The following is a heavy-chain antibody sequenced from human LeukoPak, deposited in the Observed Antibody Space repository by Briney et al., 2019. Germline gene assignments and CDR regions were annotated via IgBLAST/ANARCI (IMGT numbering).Heavy chain of an antibody. D-gene: IGHD4-17*01. J-gene: IGHJ4*02. CDR1: GGSFSSGSYY. Sequence: SETLSLTCTVSGGSFSSGSYYWSWIRQPPGKGLEWIGYIYYSGSTNYNPSLKSRVTISVDTSKNQFSLKLSSVTAADTAVYYCARDDYGDLPDYWGQGTLVTVSS. CDR2: IYYSGST. CDR3: ARDDYGDLPDY. V-gene: IGHV4-61*01.